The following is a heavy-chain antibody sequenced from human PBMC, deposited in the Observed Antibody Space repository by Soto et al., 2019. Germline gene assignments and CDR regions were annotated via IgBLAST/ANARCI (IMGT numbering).Heavy chain of an antibody. CDR3: AKDHYDDEDILTGYYSLGY. J-gene: IGHJ4*02. Sequence: GGSLRLSCAASGFTFSSYAMSWVRQAPGKGLEWVSAISGSGGSTYYADSVKGRFTISRDNSKNTLYLQMNSLRAEDTAVYYCAKDHYDDEDILTGYYSLGYWGQGTLVTVSS. V-gene: IGHV3-23*01. D-gene: IGHD3-9*01. CDR2: ISGSGGST. CDR1: GFTFSSYA.